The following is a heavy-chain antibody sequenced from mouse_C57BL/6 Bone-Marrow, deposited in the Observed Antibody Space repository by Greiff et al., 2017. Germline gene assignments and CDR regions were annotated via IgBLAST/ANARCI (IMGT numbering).Heavy chain of an antibody. J-gene: IGHJ1*03. V-gene: IGHV14-4*01. CDR1: GFNIKDDY. CDR2: IDPENGDT. CDR3: TTKRYFDV. Sequence: VQLQQSGAELVRPGASVKLSCTASGFNIKDDYMHWVKQRPEQGLEWIGWIDPENGDTEYASQFQGKATITADTSSNTAYLQLSSLTSADTAVYYCTTKRYFDVWGTGTTVTVSS.